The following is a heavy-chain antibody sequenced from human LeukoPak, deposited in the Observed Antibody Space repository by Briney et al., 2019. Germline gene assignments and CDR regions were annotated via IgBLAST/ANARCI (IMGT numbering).Heavy chain of an antibody. CDR1: GGSFSGYY. Sequence: PSETLSLTCAVYGGSFSGYYWSWIRQPPGKGLEWIGEINHSGSTNYNPSLKSRVTISVDTSKNQFSLKLSSVTAADTAVYYCARRRNYYGSGTIFDYWGQGTLVTVSS. J-gene: IGHJ4*02. CDR2: INHSGST. CDR3: ARRRNYYGSGTIFDY. D-gene: IGHD3-10*01. V-gene: IGHV4-34*01.